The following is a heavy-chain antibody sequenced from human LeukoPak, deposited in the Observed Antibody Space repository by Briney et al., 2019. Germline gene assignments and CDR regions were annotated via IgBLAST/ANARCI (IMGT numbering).Heavy chain of an antibody. D-gene: IGHD3-22*01. CDR3: ARGPHDSSGYYYDY. Sequence: PSETLSLTCAVYGGSFSGYYWSWIRQPPGKGLEWIGEINHSGSTNYNPSLKSRVTISVDTSKNQFSLKLSSVTAADTAVYYCARGPHDSSGYYYDYWGQGTLVTVSS. V-gene: IGHV4-34*01. CDR2: INHSGST. CDR1: GGSFSGYY. J-gene: IGHJ4*02.